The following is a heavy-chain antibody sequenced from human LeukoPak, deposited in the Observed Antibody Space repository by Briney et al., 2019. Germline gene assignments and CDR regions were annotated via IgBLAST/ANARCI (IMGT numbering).Heavy chain of an antibody. Sequence: SQTLSLTCAISGDSVSTNGATWTWLRQSPSRGLEWLGRTYYRSKWYNDYAVSMKSRITINPDTSKNQFSLQLNSVTPVDTAVYYCARLVGASWFDSWGQGTLATVSS. CDR3: ARLVGASWFDS. CDR2: TYYRSKWYN. V-gene: IGHV6-1*01. D-gene: IGHD1-26*01. J-gene: IGHJ5*01. CDR1: GDSVSTNGAT.